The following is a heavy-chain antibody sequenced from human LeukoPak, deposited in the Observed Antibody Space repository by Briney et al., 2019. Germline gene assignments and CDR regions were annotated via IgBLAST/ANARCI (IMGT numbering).Heavy chain of an antibody. D-gene: IGHD3-16*01. V-gene: IGHV3-48*01. J-gene: IGHJ4*02. Sequence: GGSLRLSCAASGFTFSSYSMHWVRQAPGKGLEWVAYISSSSSTIYYADSVKGRFTISRDNAKNSLYLQMNSLRAEDTAVYYCARGEAGLHDGVDYWGQGTLVTVSS. CDR3: ARGEAGLHDGVDY. CDR2: ISSSSSTI. CDR1: GFTFSSYS.